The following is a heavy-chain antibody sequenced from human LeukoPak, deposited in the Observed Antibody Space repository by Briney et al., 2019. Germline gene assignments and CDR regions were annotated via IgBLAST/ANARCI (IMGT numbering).Heavy chain of an antibody. CDR2: ISGPSSHT. CDR3: ASYPTYYDILTGYAFDY. D-gene: IGHD3-9*01. V-gene: IGHV3-23*01. Sequence: PGGSLRLSCVASGFTFSGFAMVWVRQAPGKGLQWVSAISGPSSHTYYADSVRGRFTISRDNSRNTLYLQMNSLTVEDTAVYYCASYPTYYDILTGYAFDYWGQGTLVTVSS. J-gene: IGHJ4*02. CDR1: GFTFSGFA.